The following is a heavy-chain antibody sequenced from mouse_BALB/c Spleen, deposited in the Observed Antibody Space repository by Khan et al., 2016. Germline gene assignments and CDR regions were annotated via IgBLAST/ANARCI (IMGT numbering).Heavy chain of an antibody. CDR1: GFDFSRYW. D-gene: IGHD1-1*02. J-gene: IGHJ3*01. V-gene: IGHV4-1*02. Sequence: EVKLLESGGGLVPPGGSLKLSCAASGFDFSRYWMSWVRQAPGKGLEWIGEINPDSYTINYTTSLKDKFIISRDNAKNTLYLQMSKVRSEDTALSYCARAGWYGYRAYRGQGTLVTVSA. CDR2: INPDSYTI. CDR3: ARAGWYGYRAY.